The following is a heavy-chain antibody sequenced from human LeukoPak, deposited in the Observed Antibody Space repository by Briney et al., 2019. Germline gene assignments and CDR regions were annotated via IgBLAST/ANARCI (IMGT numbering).Heavy chain of an antibody. CDR3: AREGPVTGTTAHYYFDY. V-gene: IGHV1-69*05. Sequence: ASVKVSCKASGGTFSSYAISWVGQAPGQGLEWVGGIIPKFGPASYAQKFQGRVTINTDESTSIAYMELSSLKSEDTAVYYCAREGPVTGTTAHYYFDYWGQGTLVTVSS. CDR2: IIPKFGPA. D-gene: IGHD1-7*01. CDR1: GGTFSSYA. J-gene: IGHJ4*02.